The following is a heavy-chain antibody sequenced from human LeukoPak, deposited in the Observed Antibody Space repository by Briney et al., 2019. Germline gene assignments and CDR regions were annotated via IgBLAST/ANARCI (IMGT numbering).Heavy chain of an antibody. V-gene: IGHV4-34*01. Sequence: SETLSLTCAVYGGSFSGYYWSWIRQPPGKGLEWIGYIYHSGSTYYNPSLKSRVTISVDRSKNQFSLKLSSVTAADTAVYYCARDLTGDNWNYRGWFDPWGQGTLVTVSS. CDR3: ARDLTGDNWNYRGWFDP. CDR1: GGSFSGYY. CDR2: IYHSGST. D-gene: IGHD1-7*01. J-gene: IGHJ5*02.